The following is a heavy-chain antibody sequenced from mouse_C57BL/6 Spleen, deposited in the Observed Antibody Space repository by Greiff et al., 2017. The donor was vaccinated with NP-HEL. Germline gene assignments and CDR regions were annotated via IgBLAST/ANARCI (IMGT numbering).Heavy chain of an antibody. CDR1: GYTFTDYY. D-gene: IGHD1-1*01. CDR2: INPNNGGT. J-gene: IGHJ2*01. V-gene: IGHV1-26*01. CDR3: ARYPLYYGSDYFDY. Sequence: EVQLQQSGPELVKPGASVKISCKASGYTFTDYYMNWVKQSHGKSLEWIGDINPNNGGTSYNQKFKGKATLTVDKSSSTAYMELRSLTSEDSAVYYCARYPLYYGSDYFDYWGQGTTLTVSS.